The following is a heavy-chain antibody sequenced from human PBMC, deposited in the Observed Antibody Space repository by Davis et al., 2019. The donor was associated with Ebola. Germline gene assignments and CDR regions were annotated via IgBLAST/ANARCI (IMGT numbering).Heavy chain of an antibody. V-gene: IGHV4-34*01. Sequence: SETLSLTCAVYGGPFSGYYWSWIRQSPGKGLEWIGEINHSGSTNYNPSLKSRVSISVDTSKNQFSLKLNSVTAADTAVYYCASSVFGVLINPYYFDYWGRGTPVTVSS. J-gene: IGHJ4*02. CDR3: ASSVFGVLINPYYFDY. D-gene: IGHD3-3*01. CDR2: INHSGST. CDR1: GGPFSGYY.